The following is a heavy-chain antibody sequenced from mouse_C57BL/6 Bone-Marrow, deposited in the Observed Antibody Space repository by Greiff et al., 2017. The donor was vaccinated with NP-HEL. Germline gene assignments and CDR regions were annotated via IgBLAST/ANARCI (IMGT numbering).Heavy chain of an antibody. Sequence: EVMLVESGEGLVKPGGSLKLSCAASGFTFSSYAMSWVRQTPEKRLEWVAYISSGGGYIYYADTVKGRFTLSRDNARNTLYLQMSSLKSEDTAMYYCTRDRRGTYAMDYWGQGTSVTVSS. CDR1: GFTFSSYA. CDR3: TRDRRGTYAMDY. CDR2: ISSGGGYI. V-gene: IGHV5-9-1*02. D-gene: IGHD2-14*01. J-gene: IGHJ4*01.